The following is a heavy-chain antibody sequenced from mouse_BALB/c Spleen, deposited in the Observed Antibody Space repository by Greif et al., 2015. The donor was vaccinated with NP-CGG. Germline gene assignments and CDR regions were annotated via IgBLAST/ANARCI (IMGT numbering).Heavy chain of an antibody. CDR3: ARYYYGSSYYFDY. Sequence: EVKVEESGPSLVKPSQTLSLTCSVTGDSITSGYWNWIRKFPGNKLEYMGYISYSGSTYYNPSLKSQISITRDTSKNQYYLQLNSVTTEDTATYYCARYYYGSSYYFDYWGQGTTLTASS. CDR2: ISYSGST. D-gene: IGHD1-1*01. CDR1: GDSITSGY. J-gene: IGHJ2*01. V-gene: IGHV3-8*02.